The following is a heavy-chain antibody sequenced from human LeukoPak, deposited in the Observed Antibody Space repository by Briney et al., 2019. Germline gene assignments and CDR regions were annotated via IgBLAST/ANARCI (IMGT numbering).Heavy chain of an antibody. CDR3: AKARYHYDSSGYPHFDY. CDR1: GFTFGSYA. Sequence: GGSLRLSCAASGFTFGSYAMSWVPQAPGKGLEWVSAISGSGGSTYYADSVKGRFTISRDNSKNTLYLQMNSLRAEDTAVYYCAKARYHYDSSGYPHFDYWGQGTLVTVSS. D-gene: IGHD3-22*01. V-gene: IGHV3-23*01. J-gene: IGHJ4*02. CDR2: ISGSGGST.